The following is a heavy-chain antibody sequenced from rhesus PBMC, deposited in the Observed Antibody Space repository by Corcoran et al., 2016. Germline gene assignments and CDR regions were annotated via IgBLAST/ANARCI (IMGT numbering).Heavy chain of an antibody. V-gene: IGHV4-80*01. CDR1: GASISSYW. CDR3: ATNDYGSSFDY. J-gene: IGHJ4*01. Sequence: QVQLQESGPGLVKPSETLSLTCTVSGASISSYWLSWIRQPPGKGLEWIWENNGNGGRTHTTPPLQIRVPLSRDTSKHQFSLKVASVAAADSAVYSCATNDYGSSFDYWGQGVLVTVSS. CDR2: NNGNGGRT. D-gene: IGHD4-29*01.